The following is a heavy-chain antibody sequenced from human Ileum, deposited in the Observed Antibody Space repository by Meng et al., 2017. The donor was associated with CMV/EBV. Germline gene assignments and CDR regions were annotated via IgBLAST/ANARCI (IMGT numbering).Heavy chain of an antibody. CDR3: ARDVEGYYGVFAFDI. J-gene: IGHJ3*02. CDR1: GGSISSGTSY. D-gene: IGHD3-3*01. V-gene: IGHV4-39*07. Sequence: SETLSLTCSVSGGSISSGTSYWGWIRQPPGKGLEWIGSISYSETTYYNPSLKSRVTMSVDMSKNQISLRLSPVTAADTAVYYCARDVEGYYGVFAFDIWGQGTMVTVSS. CDR2: ISYSETT.